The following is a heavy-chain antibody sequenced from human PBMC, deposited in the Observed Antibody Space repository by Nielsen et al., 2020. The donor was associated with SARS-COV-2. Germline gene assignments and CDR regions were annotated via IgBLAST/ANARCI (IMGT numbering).Heavy chain of an antibody. J-gene: IGHJ2*01. V-gene: IGHV3-43*01. Sequence: ESLKISCSASGFTFDDYTMHWVRQAPGKGLEWVSLISWDGVSTYYADSVKGRFTISRDNAKNSLYLQMTSLRAEDTALYHCATEAVADDWYFDLWGRGTLVTVSS. CDR3: ATEAVADDWYFDL. CDR2: ISWDGVST. CDR1: GFTFDDYT. D-gene: IGHD6-19*01.